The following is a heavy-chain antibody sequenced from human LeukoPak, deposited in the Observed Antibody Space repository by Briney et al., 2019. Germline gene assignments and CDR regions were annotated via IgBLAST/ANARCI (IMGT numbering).Heavy chain of an antibody. CDR2: IYHSGST. CDR1: GGSISGSNW. J-gene: IGHJ4*02. D-gene: IGHD6-19*01. Sequence: SETLSLTCAVSGGSISGSNWWSWVRQPPGKGLEWIGEIYHSGSTNYNPSLKSRVTISVDKSKNQFSLKLSSVTAADTAVYYCARDPGEVAGYFDYWGQGTLVTVSS. CDR3: ARDPGEVAGYFDY. V-gene: IGHV4-4*02.